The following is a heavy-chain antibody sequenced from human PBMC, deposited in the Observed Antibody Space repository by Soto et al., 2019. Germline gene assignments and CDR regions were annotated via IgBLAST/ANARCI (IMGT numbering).Heavy chain of an antibody. CDR2: SANQANSYTT. CDR3: TRDFGGV. CDR1: GFILRDHY. D-gene: IGHD3-10*01. V-gene: IGHV3-72*01. J-gene: IGHJ6*02. Sequence: EVQLVESGGNLVQPGGSLRLSCAASGFILRDHYVDWVRQAPGKGLEWVGRSANQANSYTTQYAAAVTGRFTISRSDSENSLYLHMNSLRTDDTAMYYCTRDFGGVWGQGTTVTVSS.